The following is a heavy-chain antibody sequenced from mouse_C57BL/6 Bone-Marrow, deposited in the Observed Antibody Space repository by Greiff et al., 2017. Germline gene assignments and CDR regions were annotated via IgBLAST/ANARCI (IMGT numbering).Heavy chain of an antibody. V-gene: IGHV1-59*01. CDR3: ALITTVVADY. D-gene: IGHD1-1*01. J-gene: IGHJ2*01. CDR2: IDPSDSYT. Sequence: VKLQQPGAELVRPGTSVKLSCKASGYTFTSYWMHWVKQRPGQGLEWIGVIDPSDSYTNYNQKFKGKATLTVDTSSSTAYMQLSSLTSEDSAVYYCALITTVVADYWGQGTTLTVSS. CDR1: GYTFTSYW.